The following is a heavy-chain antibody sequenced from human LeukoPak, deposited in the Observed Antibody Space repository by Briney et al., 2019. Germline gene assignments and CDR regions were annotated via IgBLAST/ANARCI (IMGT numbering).Heavy chain of an antibody. V-gene: IGHV3-7*01. J-gene: IGHJ5*02. CDR3: ARTYDRSTYGVHYFDP. CDR1: GFTFSRYW. CDR2: INKDGSEK. D-gene: IGHD3-22*01. Sequence: GGSLRLSCAASGFTFSRYWMSWVRQAPGKGLEWVSSINKDGSEKFHADSATGRFTISRDNAKDSLFLQMNTLGAEDAAVYYCARTYDRSTYGVHYFDPWGQGTLVTVSS.